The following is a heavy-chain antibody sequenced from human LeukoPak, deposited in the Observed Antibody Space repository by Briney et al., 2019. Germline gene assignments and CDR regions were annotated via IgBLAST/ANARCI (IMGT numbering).Heavy chain of an antibody. CDR3: AKSGWSFFDY. CDR2: ISDSGGST. D-gene: IGHD6-19*01. CDR1: GFTSSSYA. V-gene: IGHV3-23*01. J-gene: IGHJ4*02. Sequence: GGSLRLSCAASGFTSSSYAMNWVRQAPGKGLEWVSAISDSGGSTYYADSVKGRFTISRDNSKNTLYLQMNSLRAEDTAVYYCAKSGWSFFDYWGQGTLVTVSS.